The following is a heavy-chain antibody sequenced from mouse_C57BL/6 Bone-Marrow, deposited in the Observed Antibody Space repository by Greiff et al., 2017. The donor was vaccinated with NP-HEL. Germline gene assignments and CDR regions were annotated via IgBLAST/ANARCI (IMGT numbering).Heavy chain of an antibody. J-gene: IGHJ2*01. CDR3: ASIYYGNSYYFDY. CDR2: ISYDGSN. D-gene: IGHD2-1*01. V-gene: IGHV3-6*01. Sequence: EVKLVESGPGLVKPSQSLSLTCSVTGYSITSGYYWNWIRQFPGNKLEWMGYISYDGSNNYNPSLKNRISITRDTSKNQFFLKLNSVTTEDTATYYCASIYYGNSYYFDYWGQGTTLTVSS. CDR1: GYSITSGYY.